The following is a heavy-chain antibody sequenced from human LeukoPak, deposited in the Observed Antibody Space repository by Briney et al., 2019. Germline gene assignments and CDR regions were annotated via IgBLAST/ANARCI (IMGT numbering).Heavy chain of an antibody. Sequence: ASVKVSCKASGGTFSSYAISWVRQAPGQGLEWMGGIIPIFGTANYAQKFQGRVTITTDESTSTAYMELSSLRSEDTAVYYCARKCGEYSSSSGLTAWFDPWGQGTLVTVSS. J-gene: IGHJ5*02. CDR1: GGTFSSYA. CDR3: ARKCGEYSSSSGLTAWFDP. V-gene: IGHV1-69*05. CDR2: IIPIFGTA. D-gene: IGHD6-6*01.